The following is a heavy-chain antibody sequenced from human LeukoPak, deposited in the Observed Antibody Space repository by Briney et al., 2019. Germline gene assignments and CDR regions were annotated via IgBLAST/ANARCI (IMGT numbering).Heavy chain of an antibody. CDR1: GGSISSGGYS. D-gene: IGHD2-21*02. J-gene: IGHJ4*02. CDR3: ARVLTLGTFDY. CDR2: IYHSGST. V-gene: IGHV4-30-2*01. Sequence: PSETLSLTCAVSGGSISSGGYSWSWIRQPPGKGLKWIRYIYHSGSTYYNPSLKSRVTISVDRSKNQFSLKLSSVTAADTAVYYCARVLTLGTFDYWGQGTLVTVSS.